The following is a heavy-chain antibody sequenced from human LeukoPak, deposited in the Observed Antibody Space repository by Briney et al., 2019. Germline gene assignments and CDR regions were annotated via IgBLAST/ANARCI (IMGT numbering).Heavy chain of an antibody. V-gene: IGHV1-2*02. Sequence: ASVKVSCKASGYTFTGYYMHWVRQAPGQGLEWMGWINPDNGGTNYAQKFQGRVTMTRDMSISTAYRELSRLRSDDTAMYYCAPGGAIDYWGQGTLVTVSS. J-gene: IGHJ4*02. CDR1: GYTFTGYY. D-gene: IGHD3-10*01. CDR3: APGGAIDY. CDR2: INPDNGGT.